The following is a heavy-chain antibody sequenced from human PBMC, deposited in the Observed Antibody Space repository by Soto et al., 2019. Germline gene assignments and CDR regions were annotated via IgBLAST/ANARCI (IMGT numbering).Heavy chain of an antibody. Sequence: QVQLQESGPGLVKPSQTLSLTCTVSGDSINSGAYYWSWIRQDPGKGLEWIGYIYYSGSTYYNPSLKSRVTMSVDTSKNQFSLKLSSVTPADTAVYYCARVRLYWFEPWGQGTLVTVSS. CDR1: GDSINSGAYY. CDR2: IYYSGST. D-gene: IGHD3-10*01. V-gene: IGHV4-31*03. J-gene: IGHJ5*02. CDR3: ARVRLYWFEP.